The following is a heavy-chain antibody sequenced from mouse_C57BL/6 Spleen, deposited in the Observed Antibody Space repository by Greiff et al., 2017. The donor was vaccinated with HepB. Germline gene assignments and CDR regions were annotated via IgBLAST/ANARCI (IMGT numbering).Heavy chain of an antibody. CDR1: GYSFTDYN. V-gene: IGHV1-39*01. Sequence: EVQLVESGPELVKPGASVKISCKASGYSFTDYNMNWVKQSNGKSLEWIGVINPNYGTTSYNQKFKGKATLTVDQSSSTAYMQLNSLTSEDSAVYYCARYPIFYGNYEDYAMDYWGQGTSVTVSS. CDR2: INPNYGTT. J-gene: IGHJ4*01. CDR3: ARYPIFYGNYEDYAMDY. D-gene: IGHD2-1*01.